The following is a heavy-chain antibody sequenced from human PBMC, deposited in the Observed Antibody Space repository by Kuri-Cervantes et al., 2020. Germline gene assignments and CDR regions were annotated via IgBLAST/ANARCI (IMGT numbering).Heavy chain of an antibody. CDR2: ISSSSTAI. Sequence: GESLKISCAASGFTFSDYYMSWIRQAPGEGLEWVSYISSSSTAIYYGDSVKGRFTISRDNSKNTLYLQMNSLRAEDTAVYYCAKLTRFAEEPFDYWGQGTLVTVSS. CDR3: AKLTRFAEEPFDY. CDR1: GFTFSDYY. D-gene: IGHD4-23*01. J-gene: IGHJ4*02. V-gene: IGHV3-11*04.